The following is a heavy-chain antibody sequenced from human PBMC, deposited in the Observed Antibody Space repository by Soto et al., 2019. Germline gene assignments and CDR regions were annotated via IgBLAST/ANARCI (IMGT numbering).Heavy chain of an antibody. CDR1: GFSLSTSGVG. CDR3: SRRLGYCSSTSCYFDY. J-gene: IGHJ4*01. V-gene: IGHV2-5*02. Sequence: SGPTLVNPTQTLTLTCTFSGFSLSTSGVGVGWIRQPPGKALEWLALIYWDDDKRYSPSLKSKLTITKDNSKNQVFLTMTNMDPVDTATYYCSRRLGYCSSTSCYFDYWGQGTLVTVSS. D-gene: IGHD2-2*01. CDR2: IYWDDDK.